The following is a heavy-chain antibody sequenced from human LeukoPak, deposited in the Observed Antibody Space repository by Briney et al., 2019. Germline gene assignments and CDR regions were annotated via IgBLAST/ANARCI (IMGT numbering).Heavy chain of an antibody. D-gene: IGHD3-22*01. CDR2: IHYSGST. CDR3: ARWGHFDTSGYFVVDY. V-gene: IGHV4-59*01. Sequence: PPETLSLTCSISDGSISSYYWNWIRQSPGKGLEWIGHIHYSGSTHYNPSLQSRVSISIDTSKNHFSLKLRSVTAVDTAVYYCARWGHFDTSGYFVVDYWGQGTLVTVSS. J-gene: IGHJ4*02. CDR1: DGSISSYY.